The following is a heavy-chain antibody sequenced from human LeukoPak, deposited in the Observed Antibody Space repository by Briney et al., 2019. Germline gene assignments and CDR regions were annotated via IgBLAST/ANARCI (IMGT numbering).Heavy chain of an antibody. D-gene: IGHD5-24*01. CDR2: ISGSGDIT. J-gene: IGHJ3*02. CDR3: AKDRRDGYNFNPFDI. Sequence: GGSLRLSCAASGFTFSTYAMSWVRQAPGEGLECVSAISGSGDITHYADSVKGRFTISRDNSKKTLYLQIISLRDDDAALYYCAKDRRDGYNFNPFDIWGQGTTVTVSS. V-gene: IGHV3-23*01. CDR1: GFTFSTYA.